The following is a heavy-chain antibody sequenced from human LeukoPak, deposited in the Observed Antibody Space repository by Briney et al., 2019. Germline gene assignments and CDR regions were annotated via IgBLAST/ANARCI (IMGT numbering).Heavy chain of an antibody. V-gene: IGHV1-46*01. J-gene: IGHJ4*02. CDR1: GYTLTSYR. CDR2: INPSGGST. Sequence: GASVKVSCKASGYTLTSYRIHWVRQAPGQGLEWMGIINPSGGSTSYTQKFQGRVTMTRDTSTSTVYMELSSLRSEDTAVYYWARDSLPHYYTSGSQNPADYWGQGTLVTVSS. CDR3: ARDSLPHYYTSGSQNPADY. D-gene: IGHD3-10*01.